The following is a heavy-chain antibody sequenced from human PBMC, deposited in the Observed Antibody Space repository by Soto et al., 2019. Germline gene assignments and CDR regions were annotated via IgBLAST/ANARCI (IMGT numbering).Heavy chain of an antibody. CDR2: IFYSGTT. D-gene: IGHD3-10*01. V-gene: IGHV4-59*08. J-gene: IGHJ4*02. CDR3: ARLRRSITMVRGEINFDY. CDR1: GGSLNNNY. Sequence: PSETLSLTCTVSGGSLNNNYWSWIRQPPGKGLEWIGYIFYSGTTYYSPSLKSRVTISVDTSKNQFSLKLSSVTAADTAVYYCARLRRSITMVRGEINFDYWGQGTLVTVSS.